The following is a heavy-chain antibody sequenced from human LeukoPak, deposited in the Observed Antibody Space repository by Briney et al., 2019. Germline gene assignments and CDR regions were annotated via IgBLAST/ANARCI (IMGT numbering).Heavy chain of an antibody. CDR1: GFTFSSYA. J-gene: IGHJ4*02. Sequence: PGGSLRLSCSASGFTFSSYAMHWVRQAPGKGLEYVSAISSNGGSTYYADSVKGRFTISRDNSKNTLYLQMNSLRAEDTAVYYCARESGWFSLAYWGQGTLVTVSS. D-gene: IGHD6-19*01. V-gene: IGHV3-64*04. CDR3: ARESGWFSLAY. CDR2: ISSNGGST.